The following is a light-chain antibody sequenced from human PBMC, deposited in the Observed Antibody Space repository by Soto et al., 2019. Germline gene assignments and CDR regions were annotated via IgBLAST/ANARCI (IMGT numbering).Light chain of an antibody. Sequence: QSALTQPASVSGSPGQSITIACTGTSSDVGGYKYVSWYQQHPGKAPKLMIYEVSNRPSGVSNRFSGSKSGNTASLTISGLQAEDEAEYYCSSYSSSSTLVFGTGTKVPVL. CDR2: EVS. V-gene: IGLV2-14*01. CDR1: SSDVGGYKY. CDR3: SSYSSSSTLV. J-gene: IGLJ1*01.